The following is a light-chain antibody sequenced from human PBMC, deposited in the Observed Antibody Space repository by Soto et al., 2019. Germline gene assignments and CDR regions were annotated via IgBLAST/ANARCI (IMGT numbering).Light chain of an antibody. CDR3: MQALQTPRT. J-gene: IGKJ1*01. V-gene: IGKV2-28*01. CDR1: QSLLHSNGYNY. CDR2: LGS. Sequence: DIVMTQSPLSLPVTPGEPASISCRSSQSLLHSNGYNYLDWYLQTPGQSPQPLIYLGSNRASGVPDRFSGSGSGTDFTLKISRVEAEDVGVYYCMQALQTPRTFGQGTKVEIK.